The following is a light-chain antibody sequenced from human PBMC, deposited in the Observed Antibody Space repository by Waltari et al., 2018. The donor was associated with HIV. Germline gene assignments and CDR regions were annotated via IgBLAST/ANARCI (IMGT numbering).Light chain of an antibody. CDR1: QSLLHSNGYNY. V-gene: IGKV2-28*01. CDR2: LGS. Sequence: DIVMTQSPLSLPVTPGEPASISCRSSQSLLHSNGYNYLDWYLQKPGQSPQLLIYLGSNRASGVPDRFSGSGSGTDFTLKISRVEAEDVGVYYCMQALQKKGRTFGQGTKVEIK. J-gene: IGKJ1*01. CDR3: MQALQKKGRT.